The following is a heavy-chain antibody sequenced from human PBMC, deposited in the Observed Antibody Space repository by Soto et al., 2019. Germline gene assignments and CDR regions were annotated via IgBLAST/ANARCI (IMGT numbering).Heavy chain of an antibody. CDR3: ARVWTTVTNWFDP. CDR2: IYHRGST. Sequence: QVQLQESGPGLVKPSGTLSLTCAVSGGSISSSNWWSWVRQPPGKGLEWIGEIYHRGSTNYNPSLKSRVTIAVDKSKNQFSLMLSSVAAADTAVYYCARVWTTVTNWFDPWGQGTLVTVSS. V-gene: IGHV4-4*02. J-gene: IGHJ5*02. D-gene: IGHD4-17*01. CDR1: GGSISSSNW.